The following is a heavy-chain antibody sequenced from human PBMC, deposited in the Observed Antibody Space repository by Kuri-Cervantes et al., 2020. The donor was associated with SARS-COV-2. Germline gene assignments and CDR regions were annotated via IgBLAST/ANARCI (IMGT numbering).Heavy chain of an antibody. CDR1: AFIFGTYG. J-gene: IGHJ3*02. CDR3: SGELLDAFDI. Sequence: GESLKISCAVSAFIFGTYGIHWVRQAAGKGLEWVTFIRFDGSDKYYADSVKGRFTISRDISKNTVYLQMNSLRAEGTAVYYCSGELLDAFDIWGQGTMVTVSS. D-gene: IGHD1-26*01. V-gene: IGHV3-30*02. CDR2: IRFDGSDK.